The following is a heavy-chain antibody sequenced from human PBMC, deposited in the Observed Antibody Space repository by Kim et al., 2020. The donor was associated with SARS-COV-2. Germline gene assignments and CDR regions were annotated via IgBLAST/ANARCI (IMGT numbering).Heavy chain of an antibody. J-gene: IGHJ6*02. CDR1: GGTFSSYA. V-gene: IGHV1-69*13. D-gene: IGHD3-10*01. CDR3: ATAQRSYYYGSGSYSGGMDV. Sequence: SVKVSCKASGGTFSSYAISWVRQAPGQGLEWMGGIIPIFGTANYAQKFQGRVTITADESTSTAYMELSSLRSEDTAVYYCATAQRSYYYGSGSYSGGMDVWGQGTTVTVSS. CDR2: IIPIFGTA.